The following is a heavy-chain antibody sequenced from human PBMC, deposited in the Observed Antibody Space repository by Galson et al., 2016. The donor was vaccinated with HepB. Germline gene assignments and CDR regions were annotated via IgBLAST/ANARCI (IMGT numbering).Heavy chain of an antibody. J-gene: IGHJ3*02. Sequence: SLRLSCAASGFTFSSYWMHWVRQAPGKGLVWASGINSDGTSTTYADSVKGRFTISRDNAKNTLYLQMNSLRAEDTAVYYCARPGYCSGSSCYVPFDIWGQGTMATVSS. D-gene: IGHD2-15*01. CDR3: ARPGYCSGSSCYVPFDI. V-gene: IGHV3-74*01. CDR2: INSDGTST. CDR1: GFTFSSYW.